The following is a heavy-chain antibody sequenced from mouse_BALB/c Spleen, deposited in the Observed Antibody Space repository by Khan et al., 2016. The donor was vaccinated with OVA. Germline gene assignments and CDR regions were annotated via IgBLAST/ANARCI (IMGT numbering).Heavy chain of an antibody. V-gene: IGHV9-1*02. CDR1: GYTFTNYG. Sequence: LVESGPELKKPGETVKISCKASGYTFTNYGMNWVKQAPGKGLKWIGWINTYTGEPTYTDDFKGRFAFSLETSASTAYLQINNLKNEDMATYFCARGASYWYFDVWGAGTTVTVSS. J-gene: IGHJ1*01. CDR3: ARGASYWYFDV. CDR2: INTYTGEP.